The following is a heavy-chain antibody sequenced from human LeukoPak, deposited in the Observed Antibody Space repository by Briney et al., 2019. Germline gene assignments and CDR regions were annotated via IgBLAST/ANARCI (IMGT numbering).Heavy chain of an antibody. J-gene: IGHJ5*02. V-gene: IGHV3-74*01. CDR2: INSDGSST. CDR3: ARDAYDDASES. Sequence: GGSLRLSCAASGFTFSSYWMHWVRQAPGKGLVWVSRINSDGSSTSYADSVKGRFTISRDNAKKLVYLQMNSLRAEDTAVYYCARDAYDDASESWGQGTLVTVSS. CDR1: GFTFSSYW. D-gene: IGHD3-3*01.